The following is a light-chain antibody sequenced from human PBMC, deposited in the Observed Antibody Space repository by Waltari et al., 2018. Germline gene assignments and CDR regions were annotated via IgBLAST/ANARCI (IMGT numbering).Light chain of an antibody. Sequence: DIVMTQSPDSLAVSLGERATINCRSSQSVLYNSNNFDYLAWYQQKPGQPPKLLFYWASTRESGVPDRFSGSGSGTDFTLTISSLQAEDVAVYYCQHYYSIPYTLGQGTKLQIK. CDR2: WAS. CDR3: QHYYSIPYT. J-gene: IGKJ2*01. V-gene: IGKV4-1*01. CDR1: QSVLYNSNNFDY.